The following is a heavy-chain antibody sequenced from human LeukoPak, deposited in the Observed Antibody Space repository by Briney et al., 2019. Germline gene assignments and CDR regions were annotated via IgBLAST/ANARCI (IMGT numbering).Heavy chain of an antibody. Sequence: SETLSLTCTVSGGSISSSSYYWGWIRQPPGKGLEWIGSIYYSGSTYYNPSLKGRVTISVDTSKNQFSLKLSSVTAADTAVYYCARDWIWSGPNDWFDPWGQGTLVTVSS. CDR3: ARDWIWSGPNDWFDP. CDR2: IYYSGST. J-gene: IGHJ5*02. CDR1: GGSISSSSYY. V-gene: IGHV4-39*07. D-gene: IGHD3-3*01.